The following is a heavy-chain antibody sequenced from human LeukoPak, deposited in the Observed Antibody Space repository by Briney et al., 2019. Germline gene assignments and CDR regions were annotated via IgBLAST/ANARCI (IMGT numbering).Heavy chain of an antibody. Sequence: GGSLRLSSAASGFTFSSYEMNWVRQAPGKGLEWVSYISSSGSTIYYADSVKGRFTISRDNAKNSLYLQMNSLRAEDTAVYYCARDCSGGSCYSPAPGAFDIWGQGTMVTVSS. CDR1: GFTFSSYE. V-gene: IGHV3-48*03. J-gene: IGHJ3*02. D-gene: IGHD2-15*01. CDR3: ARDCSGGSCYSPAPGAFDI. CDR2: ISSSGSTI.